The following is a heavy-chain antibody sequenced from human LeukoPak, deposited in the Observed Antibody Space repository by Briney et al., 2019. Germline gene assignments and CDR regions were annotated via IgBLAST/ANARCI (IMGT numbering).Heavy chain of an antibody. D-gene: IGHD3-10*01. J-gene: IGHJ4*02. CDR2: ISGGGGST. CDR1: GFTFTSYS. V-gene: IGHV3-23*01. CDR3: ATYFGSGGDLDH. Sequence: GGSLRLSCAASGFTFTSYSMNWVRQAPGKGLEWVSTISGGGGSTYYADSVKGRFTISRDNSKNTLYLQVNSLRAEDTAVYYCATYFGSGGDLDHWGQGTLVTVSS.